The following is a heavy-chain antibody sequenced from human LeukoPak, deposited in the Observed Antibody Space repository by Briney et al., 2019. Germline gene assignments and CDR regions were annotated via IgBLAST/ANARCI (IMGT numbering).Heavy chain of an antibody. J-gene: IGHJ4*02. CDR1: GYTFSGYF. CDR2: INPSGGST. Sequence: ASVKVSCKSSGYTFSGYFMHWVRQAPGQGLEWMGIINPSGGSTSYAQKFQGRVTMTRDTSTSTVYMELSSLRSEDTAVYYCAREGSSWYYWGQGTLVTVSS. D-gene: IGHD6-13*01. CDR3: AREGSSWYY. V-gene: IGHV1-46*01.